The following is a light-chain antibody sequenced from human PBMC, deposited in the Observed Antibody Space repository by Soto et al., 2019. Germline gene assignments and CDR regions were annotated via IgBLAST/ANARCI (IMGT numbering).Light chain of an antibody. CDR1: LSVGSS. CDR2: AAS. CDR3: QQYNNWRT. J-gene: IGKJ1*01. V-gene: IGKV3-15*01. Sequence: EIVMTQSPATLSVSPGESATLSCRASLSVGSSLAWFQQKPGQAPRLIIHAASTRATGIPARFSGSGFGTEFTLTISSLQSEDFAVYYCQQYNNWRTFAQGTKVQIK.